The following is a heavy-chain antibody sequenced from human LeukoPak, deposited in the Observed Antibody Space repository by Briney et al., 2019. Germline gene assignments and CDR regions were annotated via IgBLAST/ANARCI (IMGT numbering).Heavy chain of an antibody. Sequence: GGSLRLSCAASGFTFRSYGMHWVRQAPGKGLEWVAVISYDGFNKYYVDSVKGRFTISRDNSKNTLYLQMNSLRAEDTAVYYCAKTQDYGGKLTHGFDIWGQGTMVTVSS. CDR1: GFTFRSYG. CDR2: ISYDGFNK. D-gene: IGHD4-23*01. V-gene: IGHV3-30*18. CDR3: AKTQDYGGKLTHGFDI. J-gene: IGHJ3*02.